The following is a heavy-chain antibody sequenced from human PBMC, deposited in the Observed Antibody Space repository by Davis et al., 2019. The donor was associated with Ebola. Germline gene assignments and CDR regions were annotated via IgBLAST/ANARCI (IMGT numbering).Heavy chain of an antibody. CDR3: ASSQWLRAYNWFDP. J-gene: IGHJ5*02. CDR2: ISAYNGNT. V-gene: IGHV1-18*01. D-gene: IGHD5-12*01. CDR1: GYTFTSYD. Sequence: AASVKVSCKASGYTFTSYDISWVRQAPGQGLEWMGWISAYNGNTNYAQKLQGRVTMTTDTSTSTAYMELRSLRSDDTAVYYCASSQWLRAYNWFDPWGQGTLVTVSS.